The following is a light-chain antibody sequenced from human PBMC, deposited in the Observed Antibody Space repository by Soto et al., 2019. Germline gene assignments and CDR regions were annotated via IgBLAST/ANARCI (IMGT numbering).Light chain of an antibody. V-gene: IGKV1-39*01. J-gene: IGKJ3*01. Sequence: DIQMTQSPSSLSAPVGERATTICRASRSITSNLNWYQQKPGKAPKVLIYAASSLQSGVPSRFSGSGSGTDFTLTISSLQPEDFATYYCQQSYSTLFTFGPGTKVDIK. CDR1: RSITSN. CDR2: AAS. CDR3: QQSYSTLFT.